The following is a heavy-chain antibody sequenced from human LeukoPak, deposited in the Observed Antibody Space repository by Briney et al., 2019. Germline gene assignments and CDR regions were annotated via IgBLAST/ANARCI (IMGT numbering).Heavy chain of an antibody. Sequence: QSGGSLRLSCAASGFSFSIYWMNWVRQAPGKGLEGVAKINAEGSEKHYVYSVKGRFTVSRDNAKNSLYLQVNSLRAEDTAVYYCARDSILGAPKVAFDYWGQGTLVTVSS. CDR3: ARDSILGAPKVAFDY. D-gene: IGHD1-26*01. J-gene: IGHJ4*02. V-gene: IGHV3-7*04. CDR1: GFSFSIYW. CDR2: INAEGSEK.